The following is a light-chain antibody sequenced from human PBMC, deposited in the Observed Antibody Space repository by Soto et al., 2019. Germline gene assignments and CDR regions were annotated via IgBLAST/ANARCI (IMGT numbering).Light chain of an antibody. J-gene: IGLJ2*01. CDR2: DVS. CDR1: SSDVCNYNY. CDR3: SSYTSNGSL. V-gene: IGLV2-14*03. Sequence: QSALTQPASVSGSPGESITISCTGTSSDVCNYNYVSWYQQHPGKAPKLIIYDVSNRPSGVSNRFSGSKSGNTASLTISGLQAEDEAVYYCSSYTSNGSLFGGGTKLTVL.